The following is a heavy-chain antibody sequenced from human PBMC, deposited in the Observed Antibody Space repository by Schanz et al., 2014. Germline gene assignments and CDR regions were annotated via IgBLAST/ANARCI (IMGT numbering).Heavy chain of an antibody. J-gene: IGHJ3*02. D-gene: IGHD4-4*01. V-gene: IGHV4-39*01. Sequence: QLQLQESGPGLVKPSETLSLTCTVSGASISGSSDYWGWIRQSPGKGLEWIGNIYYTGTTYYNPSLKSRVSISEDTSKNQVPLKLPSVTAADTAVFYCARRDNYLSAFDIWGQGTMVTVSS. CDR3: ARRDNYLSAFDI. CDR1: GASISGSSDY. CDR2: IYYTGTT.